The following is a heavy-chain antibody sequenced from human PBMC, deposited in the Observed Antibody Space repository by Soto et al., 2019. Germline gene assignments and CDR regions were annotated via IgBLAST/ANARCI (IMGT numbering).Heavy chain of an antibody. CDR3: AKQGSQLDFDY. D-gene: IGHD6-6*01. CDR2: ISYDGSNK. CDR1: GFTFSSYA. Sequence: GGSLRLSCAASGFTFSSYAMHWVRQAPGKGLEWVAVISYDGSNKYYADSVKGRFAISRDNSKNTLYLQMNSLRPEDTAVYFCAKQGSQLDFDYWGQGTLVTVSS. J-gene: IGHJ4*02. V-gene: IGHV3-30-3*02.